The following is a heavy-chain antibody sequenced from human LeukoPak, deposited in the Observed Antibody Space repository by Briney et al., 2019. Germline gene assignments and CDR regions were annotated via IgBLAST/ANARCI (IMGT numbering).Heavy chain of an antibody. CDR3: ARCPGIVAAGGYYFDY. CDR1: GYTFTSYA. J-gene: IGHJ4*02. Sequence: ASVKVSCKASGYTFTSYAMNWVRQAPGQGLEWMGWINTNTGNPTDAQGFTGRFVFSLDTSVSTTYLQITSLKAEDTAVYYCARCPGIVAAGGYYFDYWGQGTLVTVSS. D-gene: IGHD6-13*01. CDR2: INTNTGNP. V-gene: IGHV7-4-1*02.